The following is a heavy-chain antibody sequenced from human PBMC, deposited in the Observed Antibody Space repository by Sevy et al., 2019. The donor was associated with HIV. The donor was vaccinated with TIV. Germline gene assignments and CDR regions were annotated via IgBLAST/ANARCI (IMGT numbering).Heavy chain of an antibody. Sequence: GGSLRLSCAASGFTFSRNGMHWVRQAPGKGLEWVAVIWFDGSNTYYADSVKGRFTISRDIAKNTLHLQMNSLRAEDTAVYYCARDLEFYDYGDYGPAFMPDYWGQGTLVTVSS. CDR2: IWFDGSNT. J-gene: IGHJ4*02. D-gene: IGHD4-17*01. CDR1: GFTFSRNG. V-gene: IGHV3-33*01. CDR3: ARDLEFYDYGDYGPAFMPDY.